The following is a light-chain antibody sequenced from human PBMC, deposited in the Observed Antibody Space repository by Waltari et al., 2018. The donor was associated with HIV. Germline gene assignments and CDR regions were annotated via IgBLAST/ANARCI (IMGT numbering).Light chain of an antibody. Sequence: QSVLPQPPSASGAPGQRVTISCSGSSATIGNPVYWYQQLPGTAPKVRIYRDNQRPSGVPDRFSGSRSGTSASLDVSGLRSEDEANYICAAWDDILSGWVFGGGTKLTVL. CDR3: AAWDDILSGWV. CDR1: SATIGNP. CDR2: RDN. V-gene: IGLV1-47*01. J-gene: IGLJ3*02.